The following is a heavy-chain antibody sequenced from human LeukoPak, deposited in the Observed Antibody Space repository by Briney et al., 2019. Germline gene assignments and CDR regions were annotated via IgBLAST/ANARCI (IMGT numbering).Heavy chain of an antibody. CDR2: IYHSGST. Sequence: KSSETLSLTCAVSSGSISSSNWWSWVRQPPGKGLEWIGEIYHSGSTNYNPSLKSRVTISVDKSKNQFSLKLSSVTAADTAVYYCARVPYGDEGEGVYWGQGTLVTVSS. J-gene: IGHJ4*02. CDR1: SGSISSSNW. D-gene: IGHD4-17*01. CDR3: ARVPYGDEGEGVY. V-gene: IGHV4-4*02.